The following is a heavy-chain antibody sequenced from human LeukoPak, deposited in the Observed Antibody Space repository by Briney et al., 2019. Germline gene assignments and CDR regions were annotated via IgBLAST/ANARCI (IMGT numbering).Heavy chain of an antibody. CDR2: ISYDGSNK. V-gene: IGHV3-30*18. CDR3: AKTPYDSSGYFDY. CDR1: GFTFSSYG. Sequence: GGSLRLSCAASGFTFSSYGMHWVRQAPGKGLEWVAVISYDGSNKYCADSVKGRFTISRDNSKNTLYLQMNSLRAEDTAVYYCAKTPYDSSGYFDYWGQGTLVTVSS. D-gene: IGHD3-22*01. J-gene: IGHJ4*02.